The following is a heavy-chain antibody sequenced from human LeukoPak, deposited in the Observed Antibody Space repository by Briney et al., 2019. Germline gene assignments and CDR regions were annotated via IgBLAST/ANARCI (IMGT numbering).Heavy chain of an antibody. CDR2: IYYSGNT. Sequence: SETLSLTCTVSGGSISSYYWSWIRQPPGEGLEWIGYIYYSGNTNYNPSLKSRVTISVDTSKNQFSLKLSSVTAADTAVYYCASSSSWYVWFDPWGQGTLVTVSS. CDR1: GGSISSYY. CDR3: ASSSSWYVWFDP. V-gene: IGHV4-59*08. J-gene: IGHJ5*02. D-gene: IGHD6-13*01.